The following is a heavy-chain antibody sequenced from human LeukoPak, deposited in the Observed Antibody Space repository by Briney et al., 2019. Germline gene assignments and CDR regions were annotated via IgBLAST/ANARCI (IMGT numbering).Heavy chain of an antibody. J-gene: IGHJ4*02. CDR1: GYTFTSYY. Sequence: ASVKVSCKASGYTFTSYYMHWVRQAPGQGLEWMEVFTPIGGSTTSVEKFQGRVTMTGDTSTSTVYMELSSLRSEDTAVYYCARDRRPYYYDSSGYLPDYWGQGTLVTVSS. D-gene: IGHD3-22*01. CDR2: FTPIGGST. V-gene: IGHV1-46*01. CDR3: ARDRRPYYYDSSGYLPDY.